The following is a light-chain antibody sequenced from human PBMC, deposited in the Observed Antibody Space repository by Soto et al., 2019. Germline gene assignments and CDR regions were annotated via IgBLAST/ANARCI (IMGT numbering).Light chain of an antibody. Sequence: DIQMTQSPSTLSPSVGDRVTITCRASQSISSWLAWYQQKPGKAPNLLIYDASSLESGVPSRFSGSGSGTEFTLTISSLQPDDFATYYCQQYNSYSRTFGQGTKVEIK. J-gene: IGKJ1*01. CDR3: QQYNSYSRT. V-gene: IGKV1-5*01. CDR2: DAS. CDR1: QSISSW.